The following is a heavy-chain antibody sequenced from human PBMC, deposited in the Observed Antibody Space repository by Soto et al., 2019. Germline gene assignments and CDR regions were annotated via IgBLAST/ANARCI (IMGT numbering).Heavy chain of an antibody. CDR1: GGSISSYY. V-gene: IGHV4-59*08. CDR2: IHYRGST. J-gene: IGHJ6*03. CDR3: ARSWGDIVVVPAAMPAGYYYYYMDV. D-gene: IGHD2-2*01. Sequence: SETLSLTCTVSGGSISSYYWSWIRQPPGKGLEWIGYIHYRGSTNNNPSLKSRVTISVDTSKNQFSLKLSSVTAADTAVYYCARSWGDIVVVPAAMPAGYYYYYMDVWGKGTTVTVSS.